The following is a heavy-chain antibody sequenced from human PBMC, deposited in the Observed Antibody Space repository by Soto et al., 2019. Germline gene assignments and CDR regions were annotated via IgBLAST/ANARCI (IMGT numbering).Heavy chain of an antibody. CDR1: GFTFSTYS. J-gene: IGHJ3*02. Sequence: GGSLRLSCAASGFTFSTYSMNWVRQAPGKGLEWVSSMSSRSDYIFYADSVKGRFTISRDNAKNSLYLQMNSLRAEDTAVYYCARRYYYDSENRDAFDIWGEGTFATV. CDR2: MSSRSDYI. V-gene: IGHV3-21*01. D-gene: IGHD3-22*01. CDR3: ARRYYYDSENRDAFDI.